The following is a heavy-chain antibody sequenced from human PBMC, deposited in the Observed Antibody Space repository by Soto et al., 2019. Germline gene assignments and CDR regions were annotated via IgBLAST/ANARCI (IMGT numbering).Heavy chain of an antibody. CDR1: GYTFTGYH. Sequence: QVELVQSGAEVKKPGASVKVSCKASGYTFTGYHMHWGRQAPGQGLEWMGWINPNSGVTIYAQKFQRRVIMTRETPITTAYMELSRLTPDDTAVYYCARRLGLLVTPIPGYWGQGALVTVSS. V-gene: IGHV1-2*02. J-gene: IGHJ4*02. CDR2: INPNSGVT. CDR3: ARRLGLLVTPIPGY. D-gene: IGHD2-21*02.